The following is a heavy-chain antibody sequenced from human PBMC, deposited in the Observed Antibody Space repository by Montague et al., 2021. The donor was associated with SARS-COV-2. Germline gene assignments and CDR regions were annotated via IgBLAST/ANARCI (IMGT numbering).Heavy chain of an antibody. CDR2: IYPGDSDT. Sequence: QSGAEVKRPGESLRISCKGSGYRFSTYWIGWVHQMPGKGLEWMGIIYPGDSDTRYSPSFQGQVTISADKSITTAYLQWSSLKASDTAMYYCARLRGEFLRNRASDIWGQGTMVTVSS. CDR3: ARLRGEFLRNRASDI. V-gene: IGHV5-51*07. D-gene: IGHD3-10*01. J-gene: IGHJ3*02. CDR1: GYRFSTYW.